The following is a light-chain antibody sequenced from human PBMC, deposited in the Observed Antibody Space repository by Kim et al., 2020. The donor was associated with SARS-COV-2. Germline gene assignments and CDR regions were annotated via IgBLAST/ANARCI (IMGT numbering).Light chain of an antibody. V-gene: IGKV3-20*01. Sequence: SPGERGNLSCRASQSLRSSFLAWYQQKPGQAPRLLIYGASSRATGIPDRFSGSGSGTDFTLTISRLEPEDFAVYYCQQYGSSPRTFGQGTKVEIK. J-gene: IGKJ1*01. CDR2: GAS. CDR1: QSLRSSF. CDR3: QQYGSSPRT.